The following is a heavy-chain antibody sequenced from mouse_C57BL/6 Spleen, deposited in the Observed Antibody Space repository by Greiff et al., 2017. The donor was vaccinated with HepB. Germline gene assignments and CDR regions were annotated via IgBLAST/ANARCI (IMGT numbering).Heavy chain of an antibody. J-gene: IGHJ3*01. D-gene: IGHD3-3*01. CDR1: GYTFTSYW. CDR3: AREGRGAWFAY. V-gene: IGHV1-59*01. CDR2: IDPSDSYT. Sequence: VQLQQSGAELVRPGTSVKLSCKASGYTFTSYWMHWVKQRPGQGLEWIGVIDPSDSYTNYNQKFKGKATLTVDTSSSTAYMQLSSLTSEDSAVYDCAREGRGAWFAYWGQGTLVTVSA.